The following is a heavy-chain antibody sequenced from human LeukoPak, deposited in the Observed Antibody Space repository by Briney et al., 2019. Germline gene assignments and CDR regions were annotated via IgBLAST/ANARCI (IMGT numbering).Heavy chain of an antibody. CDR3: ASNGAPPDYYYYGMDV. CDR1: GGTLSSYA. V-gene: IGHV1-69*13. Sequence: GASVKVSCKASGGTLSSYAISWVRQAPGQGLEWMGGIIPIFGTANYAQKFQGRVTITADESTSTAYMELSSLRSEDTAVYYCASNGAPPDYYYYGMDVWGQGTTVTVSS. CDR2: IIPIFGTA. J-gene: IGHJ6*02. D-gene: IGHD4-17*01.